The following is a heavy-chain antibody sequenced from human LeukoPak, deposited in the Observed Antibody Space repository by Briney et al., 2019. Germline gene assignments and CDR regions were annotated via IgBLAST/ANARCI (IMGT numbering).Heavy chain of an antibody. D-gene: IGHD2-21*02. V-gene: IGHV2-5*02. Sequence: SGPTLFKPTAPLTLTCSFSGFSLARSPGGVGWVRQPPGKALEWLGFAYWDEGNRYNPSLKSRLTVTKDTSKNQVLLTMPNMDPVDTGTYHCAHRRDYNGDWDGGLFDFWGQGILVTVSS. CDR1: GFSLARSPGG. CDR3: AHRRDYNGDWDGGLFDF. J-gene: IGHJ4*02. CDR2: AYWDEGN.